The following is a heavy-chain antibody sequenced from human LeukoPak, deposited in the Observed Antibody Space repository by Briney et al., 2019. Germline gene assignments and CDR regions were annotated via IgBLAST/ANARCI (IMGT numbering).Heavy chain of an antibody. Sequence: GRSLRLSCAASGFTFSSYGMHWVRQAPGKGLEWVAVIWYDGSNKYYADSVKGRFTISRDNSKNTLYLQMNSLRAEDTAVYYCARDTVPAATHYYYGMDVWGQGTTVTVS. D-gene: IGHD2-2*01. CDR2: IWYDGSNK. V-gene: IGHV3-33*01. CDR1: GFTFSSYG. CDR3: ARDTVPAATHYYYGMDV. J-gene: IGHJ6*02.